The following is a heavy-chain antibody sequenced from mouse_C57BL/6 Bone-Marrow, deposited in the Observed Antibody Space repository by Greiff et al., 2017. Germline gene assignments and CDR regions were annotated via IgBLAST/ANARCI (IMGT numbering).Heavy chain of an antibody. D-gene: IGHD2-4*01. Sequence: QVQLKESGAELARPGASVKLSCKASGYTFTGYGISWVKQRTGQGLEWIGEIYPRSGNTYYNEKFKGKATLTADKSSSTAYMELRSLTSEDSAVFFCARRYDWKFADWGKGTLVTVSA. CDR3: ARRYDWKFAD. CDR1: GYTFTGYG. V-gene: IGHV1-81*01. CDR2: IYPRSGNT. J-gene: IGHJ3*01.